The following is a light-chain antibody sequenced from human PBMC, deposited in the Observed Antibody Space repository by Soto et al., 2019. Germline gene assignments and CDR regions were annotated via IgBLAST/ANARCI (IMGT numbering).Light chain of an antibody. V-gene: IGKV3-20*01. Sequence: EIVLTQSPGTLSLSPGERATLSCRASQSVSSSYLAWYQQKPGQAPRLLIYGASSRATGIPDRFSGSGSGTDFTLTISSLQSEDFAVYYCQQYKNWPRTFGRGTKVEIK. CDR1: QSVSSSY. CDR2: GAS. CDR3: QQYKNWPRT. J-gene: IGKJ1*01.